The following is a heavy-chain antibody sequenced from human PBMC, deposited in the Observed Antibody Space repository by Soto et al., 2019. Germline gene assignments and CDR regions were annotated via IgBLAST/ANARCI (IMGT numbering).Heavy chain of an antibody. CDR2: INPNSGDT. CDR1: GYTFTGFF. Sequence: QVQLVQSGAEVKKPGASVKVSCKASGYTFTGFFIHWVRQAPGQGLEWMGWINPNSGDTEYAQNFQGWVTMTRDTSISTAYMELSRLRSDDTAVYYCASGGFTVTREFDYWGEGTLVSVSS. D-gene: IGHD4-17*01. V-gene: IGHV1-2*04. CDR3: ASGGFTVTREFDY. J-gene: IGHJ4*02.